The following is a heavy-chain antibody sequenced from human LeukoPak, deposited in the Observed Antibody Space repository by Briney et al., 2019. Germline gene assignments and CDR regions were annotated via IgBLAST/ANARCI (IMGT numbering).Heavy chain of an antibody. CDR2: IKQDGSEK. J-gene: IGHJ3*01. V-gene: IGHV3-7*01. D-gene: IGHD4-23*01. CDR1: GFTFSRYW. CDR3: ARDDYGGDSIENAFDV. Sequence: PGGSLRLSCVASGFTFSRYWMSWVRQAPGKGLEWVANIKQDGSEKYYLDSVKGRFTISRDNAKNSLYLQMNSLRAEETAVYYCARDDYGGDSIENAFDVWGQGTLLTVSS.